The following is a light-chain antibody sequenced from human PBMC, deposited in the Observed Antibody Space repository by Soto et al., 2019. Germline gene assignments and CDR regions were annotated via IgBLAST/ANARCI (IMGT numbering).Light chain of an antibody. J-gene: IGLJ3*02. V-gene: IGLV1-40*01. CDR1: TSNIGAGYD. Sequence: QPVLTQPPSVSGAPGQRVMISCTGSTSNIGAGYDVHWYQQLPGTAPKLLIYSNSNRPSGVPDRLSGSKSGTSASLAITGLQVEDEADYYCQSYDSSLSAAVFGGGTKLTVL. CDR3: QSYDSSLSAAV. CDR2: SNS.